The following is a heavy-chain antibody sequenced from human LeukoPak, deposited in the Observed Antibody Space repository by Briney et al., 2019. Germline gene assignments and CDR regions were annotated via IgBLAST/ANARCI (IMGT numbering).Heavy chain of an antibody. CDR2: ISSSGSTI. V-gene: IGHV3-11*04. CDR1: GFTFSDYY. D-gene: IGHD3-10*01. J-gene: IGHJ4*02. Sequence: GGSLRLSCAASGFTFSDYYMSWIRQAPGKGLEWVSYISSSGSTIYYADSVKGRFTISRDNAKNSLYLQMNSLRAEDTAVYYCAREMVRGVIRSKFDYWGQGTLVTVSS. CDR3: AREMVRGVIRSKFDY.